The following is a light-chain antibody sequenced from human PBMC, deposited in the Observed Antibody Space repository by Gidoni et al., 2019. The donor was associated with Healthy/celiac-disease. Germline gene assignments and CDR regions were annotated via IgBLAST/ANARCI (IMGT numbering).Light chain of an antibody. CDR1: QGIRND. CDR3: LQDYNYPWT. CDR2: AAS. V-gene: IGKV1-6*01. Sequence: AIQMTQCPSSLSASVGDRVTITCRASQGIRNDLGWYQQKPGKAPKLLIYAASSLQSGVPSRFSGSGSGTDFTLTISSLQHEDFATYYCLQDYNYPWTFGQGTKVEIK. J-gene: IGKJ1*01.